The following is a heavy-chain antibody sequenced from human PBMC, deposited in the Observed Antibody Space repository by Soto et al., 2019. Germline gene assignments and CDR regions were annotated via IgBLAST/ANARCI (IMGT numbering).Heavy chain of an antibody. Sequence: SETRSLTCTVSGCSISIYYLSWLRQPPGKGLEWIGSISYSGSTKYNPSLESRVMISLDTSKNQFSLRLTSVTAADTALYYCARDWDSSGLFDPWGQGALVTVSS. D-gene: IGHD3-10*01. CDR1: GCSISIYY. CDR2: ISYSGST. J-gene: IGHJ5*02. V-gene: IGHV4-59*01. CDR3: ARDWDSSGLFDP.